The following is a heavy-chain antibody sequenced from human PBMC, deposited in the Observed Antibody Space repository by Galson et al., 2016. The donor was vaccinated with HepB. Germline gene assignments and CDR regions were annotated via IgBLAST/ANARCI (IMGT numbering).Heavy chain of an antibody. Sequence: SLRLSCAASGFTFSRNSMNWVRQAPGKGLEWVANIKRDGSQKNYVDSVKGRFTISRDNAKNSLYLQMSSLRAEDTAVYYCARDQTHYDTSAYYDDLDIWGQGTMVTVSS. CDR2: IKRDGSQK. D-gene: IGHD3-22*01. V-gene: IGHV3-7*01. J-gene: IGHJ3*02. CDR1: GFTFSRNS. CDR3: ARDQTHYDTSAYYDDLDI.